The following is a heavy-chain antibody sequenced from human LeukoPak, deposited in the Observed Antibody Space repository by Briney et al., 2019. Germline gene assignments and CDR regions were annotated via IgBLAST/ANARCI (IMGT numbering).Heavy chain of an antibody. Sequence: TGRSLRLSCAASGFTFRSYGMHWVRQAPGKGLEWVAVISYDGSNKNYADSVKGRFTISRDNSKNTLYLQMNSLRAEDTAVYYCARDGNYEGDYYYYYGMDVWGQGTTVTVSS. J-gene: IGHJ6*02. D-gene: IGHD1-7*01. CDR1: GFTFRSYG. CDR2: ISYDGSNK. V-gene: IGHV3-30*03. CDR3: ARDGNYEGDYYYYYGMDV.